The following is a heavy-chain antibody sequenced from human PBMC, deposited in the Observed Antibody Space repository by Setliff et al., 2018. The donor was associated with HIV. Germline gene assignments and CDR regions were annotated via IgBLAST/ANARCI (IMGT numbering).Heavy chain of an antibody. V-gene: IGHV3-7*01. CDR1: GFTFSSYW. D-gene: IGHD1-26*01. CDR2: IKQDGSEK. J-gene: IGHJ4*02. Sequence: PGGSLRLSCAASGFTFSSYWMSWVRQAPGKGLEWVANIKQDGSEKYYVDSVKGRFTISRDNAKNSLDLQLNSLRAEDTAVYYCARDRGGSYTPLDFWGQGTLVTVSS. CDR3: ARDRGGSYTPLDF.